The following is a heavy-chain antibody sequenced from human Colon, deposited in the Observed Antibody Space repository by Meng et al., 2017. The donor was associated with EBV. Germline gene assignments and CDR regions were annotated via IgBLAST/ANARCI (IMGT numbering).Heavy chain of an antibody. D-gene: IGHD2-8*02. CDR2: IIHGGSP. V-gene: IGHV4-34*12. CDR3: ARRPTGIDY. J-gene: IGHJ4*02. Sequence: QVQLQQWGAGLLKASETLSLTCAANGGSLSGAYWNWIRQPPGKVLEWIGEIIHGGSPSYNPSLKSRVTISIDTSKNQLSLMLSSVTAADTAVYYCARRPTGIDYWGQGTLVTVSS. CDR1: GGSLSGAY.